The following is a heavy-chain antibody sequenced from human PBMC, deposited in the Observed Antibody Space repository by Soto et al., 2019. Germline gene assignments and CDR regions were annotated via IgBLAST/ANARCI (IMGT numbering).Heavy chain of an antibody. J-gene: IGHJ6*03. CDR1: GFTFSSYG. V-gene: IGHV3-33*01. Sequence: GSLRLSCAASGFTFSSYGMHWVRQAPGKGLEWVAVIWYDGSNKYYADSVKGRFTISRDNSKNTLYLQMNSLRAEDTAVYYCARGGHTPGDYYYYYYMDVWGKGTTVTVSS. D-gene: IGHD4-17*01. CDR3: ARGGHTPGDYYYYYYMDV. CDR2: IWYDGSNK.